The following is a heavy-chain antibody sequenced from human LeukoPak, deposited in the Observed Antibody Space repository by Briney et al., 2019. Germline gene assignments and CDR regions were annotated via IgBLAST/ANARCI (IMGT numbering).Heavy chain of an antibody. V-gene: IGHV4-59*08. Sequence: SETLSLTCTVSGGSISSDYWSWIRQPPGKGLEYIGYIFYTGSTNYNPSLESRVTMSLDTSKNQFSLKLSSVTAADTAVYYCARVRRYSSGWYVWFDPWGQGTLVTVSS. CDR1: GGSISSDY. J-gene: IGHJ5*02. CDR2: IFYTGST. D-gene: IGHD6-19*01. CDR3: ARVRRYSSGWYVWFDP.